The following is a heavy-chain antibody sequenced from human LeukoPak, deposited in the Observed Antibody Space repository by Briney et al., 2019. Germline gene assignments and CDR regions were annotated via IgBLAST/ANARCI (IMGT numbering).Heavy chain of an antibody. CDR1: GFPFSSYA. CDR2: ISGSGAST. D-gene: IGHD2-2*02. Sequence: GGSLRLSCAASGFPFSSYAMNWVRQAPGKGLEWVSAISGSGASTYYADSVKDWFTLSRDDSKNTLYLQMNSLRAEDTAVYYCAKSRSSSSTSCYNYWGQGTLVTVSS. V-gene: IGHV3-23*01. J-gene: IGHJ4*02. CDR3: AKSRSSSSTSCYNY.